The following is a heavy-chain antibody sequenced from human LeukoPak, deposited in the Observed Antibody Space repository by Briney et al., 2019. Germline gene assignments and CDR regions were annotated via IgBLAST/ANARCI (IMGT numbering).Heavy chain of an antibody. D-gene: IGHD3-22*01. CDR1: GFTFSSNG. CDR3: AKDTDSSGYSYYFDY. J-gene: IGHJ4*02. CDR2: ISYDGSNK. V-gene: IGHV3-30*18. Sequence: HAGGSLRLSCAASGFTFSSNGMHWVRQAPGKGLEWVAVISYDGSNKYYADSVKGRFTISRDNSKNTLYLQMNSLRAEDTAVYYCAKDTDSSGYSYYFDYWGQGTLVTVSS.